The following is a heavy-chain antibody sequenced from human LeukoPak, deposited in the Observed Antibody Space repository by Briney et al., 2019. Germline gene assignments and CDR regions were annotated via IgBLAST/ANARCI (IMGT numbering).Heavy chain of an antibody. D-gene: IGHD3-10*01. CDR1: GFSVSSNY. Sequence: GGSLRLSCAASGFSVSSNYMSWVRQAPGKGLTWVSVIYSSGSTYYADSVKGRFAISRDDSKNTLHLQMDSLRAEDTAIYYCARAHGRITRDAYFDYWGQGTLVTVSS. CDR3: ARAHGRITRDAYFDY. V-gene: IGHV3-53*01. CDR2: IYSSGST. J-gene: IGHJ4*02.